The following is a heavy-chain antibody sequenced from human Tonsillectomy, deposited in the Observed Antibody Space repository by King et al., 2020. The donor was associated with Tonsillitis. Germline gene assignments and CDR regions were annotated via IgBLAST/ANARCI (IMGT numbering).Heavy chain of an antibody. V-gene: IGHV3-23*04. Sequence: VQLVESGGGLVQPGGSLRLSCAASGFTFSSYAMSGVRQAPGKGLEWVSAISGSGGSKYYADSVKGRFTISRDNSKNTLDLQMNSLRAEDTAVYYCAKISRYCSGGSCYPASWGQGTLVTVSS. D-gene: IGHD2-15*01. CDR2: ISGSGGSK. CDR3: AKISRYCSGGSCYPAS. CDR1: GFTFSSYA. J-gene: IGHJ5*02.